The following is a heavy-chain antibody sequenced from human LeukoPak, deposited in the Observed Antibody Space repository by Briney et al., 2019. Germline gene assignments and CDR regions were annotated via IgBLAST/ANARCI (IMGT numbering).Heavy chain of an antibody. CDR1: GFTFSSYA. D-gene: IGHD2-2*01. CDR2: ISGSGGST. V-gene: IGHV3-23*01. CDR3: AKVPSVYCSSTSCYLDY. J-gene: IGHJ4*02. Sequence: GGSLRLSCAASGFTFSSYAMSWVRQAPGKGLEWVSAISGSGGSTYYADSVKGRFTISRDNSKNTLYLQMNSLRAEDTAVYHCAKVPSVYCSSTSCYLDYWGQGTLVTVSS.